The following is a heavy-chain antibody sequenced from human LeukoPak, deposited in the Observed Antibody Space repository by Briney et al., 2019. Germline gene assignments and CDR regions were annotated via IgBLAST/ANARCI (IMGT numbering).Heavy chain of an antibody. V-gene: IGHV1-69*04. D-gene: IGHD3-22*01. CDR1: GGTFSSYT. CDR3: ARDQDYYDSSGYPYYFDY. Sequence: SVTDSCKASGGTFSSYTISWVRQAPGQGLEWMGRIIPILGIANYAQKFQGRVTITADKSTSTAYMELSSLRSEDTAVYYCARDQDYYDSSGYPYYFDYWGQGTLVTVSS. CDR2: IIPILGIA. J-gene: IGHJ4*02.